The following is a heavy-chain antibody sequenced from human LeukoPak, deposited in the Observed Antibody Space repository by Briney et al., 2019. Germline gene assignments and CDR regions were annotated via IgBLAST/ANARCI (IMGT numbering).Heavy chain of an antibody. Sequence: PGGSLRLSCAASGFTFSTYSMSWVRQAPGKGLEWVANIHEDGSQKMYVDSVKGRFTISRDNAKNSLYLQMNSLRAEDTAVYYCTRDESGTVTNFRFDYWGQVTLVTVSS. J-gene: IGHJ4*02. CDR1: GFTFSTYS. D-gene: IGHD4-17*01. V-gene: IGHV3-7*01. CDR3: TRDESGTVTNFRFDY. CDR2: IHEDGSQK.